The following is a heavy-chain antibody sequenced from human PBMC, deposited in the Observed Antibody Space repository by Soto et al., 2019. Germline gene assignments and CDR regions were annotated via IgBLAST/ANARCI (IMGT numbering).Heavy chain of an antibody. J-gene: IGHJ4*02. V-gene: IGHV1-18*04. D-gene: IGHD4-17*01. CDR1: GYTFSTST. Sequence: LVQSGAEAKKTGTSVKVACKASGYTFSTSTISWVRQSPVQGLEGLGWIKAYSGNTNYAPKLQGRVTMTTDTSTSTAYLELRSLTNDDTAMYYCAIANYGDDDYWGQGTLVTVSS. CDR2: IKAYSGNT. CDR3: AIANYGDDDY.